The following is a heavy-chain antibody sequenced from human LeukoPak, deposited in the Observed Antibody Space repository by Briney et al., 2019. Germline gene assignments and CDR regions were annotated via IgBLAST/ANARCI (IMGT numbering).Heavy chain of an antibody. J-gene: IGHJ6*02. Sequence: ASVKVSCKASGYTFTSYGISWVRQAPGQGLEWMGWISAYNGNTNYAQKLQGRVTMTTDTSTSTAYMELRSLRSDDTAVYYCALSPWELGLYYYYGMDVWGQGTTVTVSS. CDR2: ISAYNGNT. D-gene: IGHD7-27*01. CDR1: GYTFTSYG. V-gene: IGHV1-18*01. CDR3: ALSPWELGLYYYYGMDV.